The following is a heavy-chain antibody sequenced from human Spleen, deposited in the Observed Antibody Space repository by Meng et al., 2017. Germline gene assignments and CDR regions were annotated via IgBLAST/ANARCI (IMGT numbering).Heavy chain of an antibody. Sequence: GESLKISCAASGFTFSSYGMHWVRQAPGKGLEWVAIIWYDGSKKFYIDSVKGRFTISRDNSKSTLYLEMNSLRAEDTAVYYCAREKGYYGSGSYYNLGTGEMDVWGQGTTVTVSS. CDR1: GFTFSSYG. J-gene: IGHJ6*02. D-gene: IGHD3-10*01. V-gene: IGHV3-30*02. CDR2: IWYDGSKK. CDR3: AREKGYYGSGSYYNLGTGEMDV.